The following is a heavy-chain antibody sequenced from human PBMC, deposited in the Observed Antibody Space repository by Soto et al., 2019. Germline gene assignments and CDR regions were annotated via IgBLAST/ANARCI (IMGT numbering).Heavy chain of an antibody. CDR3: ANLPLYGSGFDC. CDR1: GFTFDDYA. CDR2: ISWNGASI. J-gene: IGHJ4*02. D-gene: IGHD3-10*01. V-gene: IGHV3-9*01. Sequence: EVQLVESGGGLVQPGRSLRLSCAASGFTFDDYAIHWVRQAPGRGLEWVAGISWNGASIGYADSVKGRFTISRDKPKNSLHLQMNSLRSEDTALYYCANLPLYGSGFDCWGQGTLVTVSS.